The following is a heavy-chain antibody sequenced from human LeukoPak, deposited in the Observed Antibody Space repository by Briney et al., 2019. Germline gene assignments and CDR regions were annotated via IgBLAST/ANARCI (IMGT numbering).Heavy chain of an antibody. V-gene: IGHV4-4*02. Sequence: PSETLSLTCAVSGGSISSSNWWSWVRQPPGKGLEWIGEIYHSGSTNYNPSLKSRVTISVDKSKNQFSLKLSSVTAADTAVYYCARVVGSYYDSSGYHYAFDIWGQGTMVTVSS. D-gene: IGHD3-22*01. CDR1: GGSISSSNW. CDR3: ARVVGSYYDSSGYHYAFDI. CDR2: IYHSGST. J-gene: IGHJ3*02.